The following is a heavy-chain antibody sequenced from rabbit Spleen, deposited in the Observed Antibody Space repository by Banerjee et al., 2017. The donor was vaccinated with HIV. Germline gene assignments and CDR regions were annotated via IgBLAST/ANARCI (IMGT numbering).Heavy chain of an antibody. CDR1: GFSLDSDYA. Sequence: QEHLVESGGGLVQPEGSLTLTCTASGFSLDSDYAMSWVRQTPGKGLEWIACIYGGASGSTDYASWAKGRFTISKTSSTTVTLQMTSLTAADTATYFCARDSGSSFSSYGMDLWGQGTLVTVS. D-gene: IGHD8-1*01. J-gene: IGHJ6*01. CDR3: ARDSGSSFSSYGMDL. V-gene: IGHV1S45*01. CDR2: IYGGASGST.